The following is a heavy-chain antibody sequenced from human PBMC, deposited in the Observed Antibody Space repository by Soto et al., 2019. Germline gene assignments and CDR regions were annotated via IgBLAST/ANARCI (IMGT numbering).Heavy chain of an antibody. D-gene: IGHD2-2*01. Sequence: GGSLRLSCAASGFTFSSYGMHWVRQAPGKGLEWVAVISYDGSNKYYADSVKGQFTISRDNSKNTLYLQMNSLRAEDTAVYYCAKDIVVVPAASYYYYYGMDVWGQGTTVTVSS. CDR3: AKDIVVVPAASYYYYYGMDV. CDR2: ISYDGSNK. V-gene: IGHV3-30*18. CDR1: GFTFSSYG. J-gene: IGHJ6*02.